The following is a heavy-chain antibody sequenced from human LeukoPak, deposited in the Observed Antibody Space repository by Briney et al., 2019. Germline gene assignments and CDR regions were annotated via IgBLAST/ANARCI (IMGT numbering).Heavy chain of an antibody. CDR2: VYYTWST. CDR3: ARARGLAVLQRGRFDP. D-gene: IGHD3-10*01. CDR1: GGSLSSYY. Sequence: PSETLSLTCTVSGGSLSSYYWSWIRQPPGKGLEWIGYVYYTWSTDYNPSLKGRVTISVDKSKNQFSLKLTSVTAADTAVYYCARARGLAVLQRGRFDPWGQGTLVTVSS. J-gene: IGHJ5*02. V-gene: IGHV4-59*01.